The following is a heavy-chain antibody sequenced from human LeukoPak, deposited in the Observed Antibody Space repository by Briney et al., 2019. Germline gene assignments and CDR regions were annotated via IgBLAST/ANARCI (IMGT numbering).Heavy chain of an antibody. V-gene: IGHV1-2*02. CDR1: GYSFSGFY. CDR2: INPNSGGT. Sequence: ASVKVSCKASGYSFSGFYMAWVRQAPGQGLEWMGWINPNSGGTNYAQKFQGRVTMTRDTSISTAYMELSRLRSDDTAVYYCARARRVDDILTGYYWGQGTLVTVSS. CDR3: ARARRVDDILTGYY. J-gene: IGHJ4*02. D-gene: IGHD3-9*01.